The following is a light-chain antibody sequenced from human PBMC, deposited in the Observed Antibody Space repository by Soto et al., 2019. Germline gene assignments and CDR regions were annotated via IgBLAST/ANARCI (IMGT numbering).Light chain of an antibody. CDR3: QQYNTYSGT. CDR1: QSISSW. V-gene: IGKV1-5*03. Sequence: DIQMTQSPSTVSASVGDRVTITCRASQSISSWLAWYQQKPGKAPKLLIYEASSLKSGVPSRFSGSGSGTDFTLTISSLQPDDFATYYCQQYNTYSGTFGQGTKVDI. CDR2: EAS. J-gene: IGKJ1*01.